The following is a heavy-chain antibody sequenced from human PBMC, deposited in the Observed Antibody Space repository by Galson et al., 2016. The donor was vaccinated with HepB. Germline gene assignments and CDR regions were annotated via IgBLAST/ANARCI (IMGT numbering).Heavy chain of an antibody. Sequence: SLRLSCAASDFTFSGRWMHWVRQVPGKGLVWVSYINADGTSTTYADSVKGRFTISRDNAKNTVHLQMNSLRAEDTAVYYCTRDDSYRLGVWGQGTTVTVSS. D-gene: IGHD1-1*01. V-gene: IGHV3-74*01. CDR3: TRDDSYRLGV. CDR2: INADGTST. CDR1: DFTFSGRW. J-gene: IGHJ6*02.